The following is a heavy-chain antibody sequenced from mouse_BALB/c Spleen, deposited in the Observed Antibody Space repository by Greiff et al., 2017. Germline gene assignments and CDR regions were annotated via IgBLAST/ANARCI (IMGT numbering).Heavy chain of an antibody. CDR1: GFTFTDYY. CDR3: ARDKGGDFDY. CDR2: IRNKANGYTT. Sequence: EVKLMESGGGLVQPGGSLRLSCATSGFTFTDYYMSWVRQPPGKALEWLGFIRNKANGYTTEYSASVKGRFTISRDNSQSILYLQMNTLRAEDSATYYCARDKGGDFDYWGQGTTLTVSS. V-gene: IGHV7-3*02. J-gene: IGHJ2*01.